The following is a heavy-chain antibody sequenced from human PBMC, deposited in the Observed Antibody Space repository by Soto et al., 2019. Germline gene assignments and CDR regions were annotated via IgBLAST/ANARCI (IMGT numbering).Heavy chain of an antibody. CDR2: ISAYNGNT. CDR1: GYTFTSYG. CDR3: ARDRDYDFWSGYYYYYYGMDV. V-gene: IGHV1-18*01. D-gene: IGHD3-3*01. J-gene: IGHJ6*02. Sequence: GASVKVSCKASGYTFTSYGISWVRQAPGQGLEWMGWISAYNGNTNYAQKLQGRVAMTTDTSTSTAYMELRSLRSDDTAVYYRARDRDYDFWSGYYYYYYGMDVWGQGTTVTVSS.